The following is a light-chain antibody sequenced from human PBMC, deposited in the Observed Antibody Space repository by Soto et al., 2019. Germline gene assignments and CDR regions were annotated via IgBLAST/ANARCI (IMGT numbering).Light chain of an antibody. Sequence: QSVLTQPASVSGSPGQSITISCTGTSGDIGSYNRVSWYQQHPGKAPKLIIYEVTERPSGVSNRFSGSKSGNTASLTISGLQAEDEAEYYCSSYTNINTRACVFGTGTKRTVL. J-gene: IGLJ1*01. CDR3: SSYTNINTRACV. V-gene: IGLV2-14*01. CDR2: EVT. CDR1: SGDIGSYNR.